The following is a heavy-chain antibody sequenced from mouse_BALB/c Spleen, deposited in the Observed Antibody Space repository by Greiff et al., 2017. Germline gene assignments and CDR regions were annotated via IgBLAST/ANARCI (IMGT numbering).Heavy chain of an antibody. CDR1: GFTFSSYA. D-gene: IGHD2-4*01. J-gene: IGHJ3*01. V-gene: IGHV5-6-5*01. CDR2: ISSGGST. CDR3: AGIYYDYVSFAY. Sequence: EVQVVESGGGLVKPGGSLKLSCAASGFTFSSYAMSWVRQTPEKRLEWVASISSGGSTYYPDSVKGRFTISRDNARNILYLQMSSLRSEDTAMYYCAGIYYDYVSFAYWGQGTLVTVSA.